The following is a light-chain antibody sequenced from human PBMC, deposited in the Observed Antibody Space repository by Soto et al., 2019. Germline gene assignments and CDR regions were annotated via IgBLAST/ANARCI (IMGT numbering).Light chain of an antibody. CDR2: EVS. CDR3: FSYTSSGTYV. CDR1: SSDVGNYKY. V-gene: IGLV2-14*01. Sequence: QSALTQPASVSGSPGQSITISCTGTSSDVGNYKYVSWYQQHPGKAPKLMIYEVSNRPSGVSNRFSGSKSGNTASLTISGLQAADETDYYCFSYTSSGTYVFGNGTKVTVL. J-gene: IGLJ1*01.